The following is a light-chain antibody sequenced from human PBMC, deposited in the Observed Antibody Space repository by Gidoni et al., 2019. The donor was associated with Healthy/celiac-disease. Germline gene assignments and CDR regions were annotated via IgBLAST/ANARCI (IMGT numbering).Light chain of an antibody. CDR3: QQRSNWVFT. Sequence: EIVLTQSPATLSLSPGERATLSCRASQTVSSYFDWYQQKPGQAPRLLIYDASNRATGIPARFSGSGSGTDFTCTISSLELEDFAVYYCQQRSNWVFTFGPGIKVDIK. CDR1: QTVSSY. J-gene: IGKJ3*01. V-gene: IGKV3-11*01. CDR2: DAS.